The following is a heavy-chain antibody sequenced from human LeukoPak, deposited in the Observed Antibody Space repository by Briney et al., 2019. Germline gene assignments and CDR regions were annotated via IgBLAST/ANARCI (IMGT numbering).Heavy chain of an antibody. Sequence: ASVKASCKTSGYSENFYGITWVRQVAGQGLEWMGWISAQHGQTEYAPNSQDRVSMTTDTSTSTAYMDLRSLRSDDTAVYYCARDLRYSSGWSASGMDVWGKGTTVTISS. CDR1: GYSENFYG. J-gene: IGHJ6*03. D-gene: IGHD6-19*01. V-gene: IGHV1-18*01. CDR2: ISAQHGQT. CDR3: ARDLRYSSGWSASGMDV.